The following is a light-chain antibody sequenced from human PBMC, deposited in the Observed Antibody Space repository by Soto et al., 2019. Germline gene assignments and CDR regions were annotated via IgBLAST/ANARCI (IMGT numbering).Light chain of an antibody. CDR1: ETVATN. CDR3: QQYFEWPPMT. V-gene: IGKV3-15*01. CDR2: GAS. J-gene: IGKJ1*01. Sequence: VMTQAPATLSVSPGERATLSCWASETVATNLAWYQQKPGQAPRLLISGASTRAAGISDRFRGSGSETECTRTISSLRSEYSAIYYCQQYFEWPPMTFGQGTKVEI.